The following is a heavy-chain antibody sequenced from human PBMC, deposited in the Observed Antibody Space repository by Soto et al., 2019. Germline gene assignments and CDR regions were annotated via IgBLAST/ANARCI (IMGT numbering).Heavy chain of an antibody. Sequence: SVKVCCKACGYTFTIYDINWVRQATGQGLEWMGWMNPNSGNTGYAQKFQGRVTMTRNTSISTAYMELSSLRSEDTAVYYCASMYYDFWSGSKPNYYYYGMDVWGQGTTVTVSS. CDR3: ASMYYDFWSGSKPNYYYYGMDV. J-gene: IGHJ6*02. CDR1: GYTFTIYD. CDR2: MNPNSGNT. V-gene: IGHV1-8*01. D-gene: IGHD3-3*01.